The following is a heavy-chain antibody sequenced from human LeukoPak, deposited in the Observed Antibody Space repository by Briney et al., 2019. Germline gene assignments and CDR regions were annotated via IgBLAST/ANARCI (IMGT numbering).Heavy chain of an antibody. D-gene: IGHD6-13*01. CDR3: ARGVYIAAAQYAY. CDR2: INHSGST. J-gene: IGHJ4*02. Sequence: PSETLSLTCAVYGGSFSRYYWSWIRQPPGKGLEWIGEINHSGSTNYNPSLKSRVTISVDTSKNQFSLKLSSVTAADTAVYYCARGVYIAAAQYAYWGQGTLVTVSS. V-gene: IGHV4-34*01. CDR1: GGSFSRYY.